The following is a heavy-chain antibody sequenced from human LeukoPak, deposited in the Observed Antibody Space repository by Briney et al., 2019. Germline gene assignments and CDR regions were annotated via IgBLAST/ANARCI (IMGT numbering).Heavy chain of an antibody. Sequence: GGSLRLSCAASGFIFSSYEMNWVRQAPGKGLEWLSYISNSGSSIHYADSVKGRFTISRDNAKNMVNLQMNSLRAEDTAIYYCTRDYSYAMAVWGQGTTVTVSS. J-gene: IGHJ6*02. CDR2: ISNSGSSI. CDR3: TRDYSYAMAV. D-gene: IGHD2-21*01. CDR1: GFIFSSYE. V-gene: IGHV3-48*03.